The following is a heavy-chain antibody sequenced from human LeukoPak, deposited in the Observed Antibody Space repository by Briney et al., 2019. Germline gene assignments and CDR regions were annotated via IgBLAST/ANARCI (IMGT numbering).Heavy chain of an antibody. CDR1: GYSISSGYY. V-gene: IGHV4-38-2*01. CDR3: ARLCVGASHEY. CDR2: IYHSGST. Sequence: SETLSLTCAVSGYSISSGYYWGWIRPPPGKGLEWIGSIYHSGSTYYNPSLKSRGTISVDTSKNHFSLKLSSVTAPDTAVYYCARLCVGASHEYWGQGTLVTVSS. J-gene: IGHJ4*02. D-gene: IGHD1-26*01.